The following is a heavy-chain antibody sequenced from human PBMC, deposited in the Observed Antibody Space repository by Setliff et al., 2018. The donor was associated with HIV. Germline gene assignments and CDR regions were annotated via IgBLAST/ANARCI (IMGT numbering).Heavy chain of an antibody. D-gene: IGHD6-19*01. J-gene: IGHJ4*02. Sequence: SETLSLTCTVSGGSISSGNYYWSWIRQPPGKGLEWIGEINHSGSTNFNPSLKSRATISVDTSKKQFSLKLDSVTAADTAVYYCARGGFYSSDYYLLDYWGQGTLVTVS. CDR3: ARGGFYSSDYYLLDY. V-gene: IGHV4-39*07. CDR2: INHSGST. CDR1: GGSISSGNYY.